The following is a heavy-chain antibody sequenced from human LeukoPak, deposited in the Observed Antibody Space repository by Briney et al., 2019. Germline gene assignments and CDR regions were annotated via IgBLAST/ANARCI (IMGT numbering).Heavy chain of an antibody. D-gene: IGHD6-13*01. J-gene: IGHJ4*02. V-gene: IGHV4-39*01. CDR3: ARRLGSSADGILKYYFDY. CDR2: VFYTGTT. CDR1: GVSIISSNYY. Sequence: SETLSLTCTVSGVSIISSNYYWGWFRQPPGKGLEWIASVFYTGTTRHNPALKSRVTISVDTSKNEFSLNLSSVTAEDTAMYYCARRLGSSADGILKYYFDYWGQGTLVTVSS.